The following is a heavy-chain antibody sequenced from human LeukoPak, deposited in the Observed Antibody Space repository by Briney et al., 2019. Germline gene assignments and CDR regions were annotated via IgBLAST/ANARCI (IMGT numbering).Heavy chain of an antibody. Sequence: KPSEPLSLPCAVYGGSFSGYYWRWIRQPPGKGLELLGEINHSGSTNYNPSLKSRVTISVDTSKNQFSLKLSSVTAADTAVYYFARPKAVAGSGGDNWFDPWGQGTLVTVSS. CDR3: ARPKAVAGSGGDNWFDP. CDR2: INHSGST. J-gene: IGHJ5*02. V-gene: IGHV4-34*01. D-gene: IGHD6-19*01. CDR1: GGSFSGYY.